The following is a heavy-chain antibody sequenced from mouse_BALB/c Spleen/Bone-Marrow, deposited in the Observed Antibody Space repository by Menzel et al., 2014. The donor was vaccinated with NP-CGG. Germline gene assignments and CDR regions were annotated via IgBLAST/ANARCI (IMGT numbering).Heavy chain of an antibody. CDR3: ASYYGSTWYFDV. D-gene: IGHD1-1*01. Sequence: EVQLQQSGPELVKPGASMKISCKASGYSFTGYTMNWVKQSHGKNLEWTGLINPYNGGTTYNQYFKGKATLTVDRSSSTAYMELLSLTSEDSAVYYCASYYGSTWYFDVWGAGTTVTVSS. V-gene: IGHV1-18*01. CDR1: GYSFTGYT. J-gene: IGHJ1*01. CDR2: INPYNGGT.